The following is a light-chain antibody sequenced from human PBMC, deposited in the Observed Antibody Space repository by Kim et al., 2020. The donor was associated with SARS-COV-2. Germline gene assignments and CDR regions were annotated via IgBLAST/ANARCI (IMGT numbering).Light chain of an antibody. CDR2: AAS. CDR3: QQDYSYPLT. V-gene: IGKV1-8*01. Sequence: AIRMTQSPSSFSASTGDRVTITCRASQGISSYLAWYQQKPGKAPKLLIYAASTLQSGVPSRFSGSGSGTDFTLTISCLQSEDFATYLWQQDYSYPLTFGGGTKVEIK. J-gene: IGKJ4*01. CDR1: QGISSY.